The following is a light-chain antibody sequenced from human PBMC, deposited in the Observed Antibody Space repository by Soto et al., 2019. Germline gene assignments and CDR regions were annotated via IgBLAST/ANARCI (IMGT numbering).Light chain of an antibody. J-gene: IGKJ5*01. CDR3: QQYNNWPFT. CDR2: GAS. CDR1: QIVSSTY. V-gene: IGKV3-20*01. Sequence: EIVLTQSPGTLSLSPGERATLSCRASQIVSSTYLAWFQQKPGQAPRLLIYGASTRATGIPDRFSGSGSGTDSTLTISGLEPEDFALYYCQQYNNWPFTFGQGTRLEIK.